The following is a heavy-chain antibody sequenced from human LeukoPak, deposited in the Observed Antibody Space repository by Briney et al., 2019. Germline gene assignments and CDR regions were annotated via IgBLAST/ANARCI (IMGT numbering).Heavy chain of an antibody. CDR2: MGSSIASIPNLI. Sequence: GGSLRLSCAASGFTIGDYNMNWVRQPPGKGLEWVSYMGSSIASIPNLIFYSDSVKGRFIISRDNSKNTLYLQMNSLRAEDTAVYYCARGSIVGARGVGDYWGQGTLVTVSS. D-gene: IGHD1-26*01. J-gene: IGHJ4*02. CDR1: GFTIGDYN. V-gene: IGHV3-48*01. CDR3: ARGSIVGARGVGDY.